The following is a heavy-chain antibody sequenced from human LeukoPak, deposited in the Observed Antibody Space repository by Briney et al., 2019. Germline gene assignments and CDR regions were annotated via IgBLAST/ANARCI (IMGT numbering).Heavy chain of an antibody. J-gene: IGHJ4*02. CDR1: GLSFSTNW. Sequence: PGGSLRLSCIASGLSFSTNWMHWVRQAPGKGLVWVSRLNPDGDTTGYADSVKGRFTISRDNAKNTVYLQLNSLTAEDTALYYCVRELGTATPANWGQGTLVTVSS. CDR2: LNPDGDTT. V-gene: IGHV3-74*01. D-gene: IGHD1/OR15-1a*01. CDR3: VRELGTATPAN.